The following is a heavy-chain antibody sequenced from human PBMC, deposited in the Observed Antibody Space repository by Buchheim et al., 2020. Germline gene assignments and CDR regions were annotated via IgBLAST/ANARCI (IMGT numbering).Heavy chain of an antibody. CDR2: IKSKTDGGTT. Sequence: EVQLVESGGGLVKPGGSLRLSCAASGFTFSNAWMSWVRQAPGKGLEWVGRIKSKTDGGTTDYAAPVKGRFTISRADSKNTLYLQMNSLKTEDTAVYYCTTVQPYYDFWSAHRGGGMDVWGQGTT. V-gene: IGHV3-15*01. CDR3: TTVQPYYDFWSAHRGGGMDV. J-gene: IGHJ6*02. D-gene: IGHD3-3*01. CDR1: GFTFSNAW.